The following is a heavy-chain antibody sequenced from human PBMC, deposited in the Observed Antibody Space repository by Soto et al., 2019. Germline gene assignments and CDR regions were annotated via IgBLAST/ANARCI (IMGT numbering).Heavy chain of an antibody. CDR2: ITWNGGSI. CDR1: GFTFDDYA. Sequence: GGSLRLSCAASGFTFDDYAMHWVRQAPGKGLEWVSGITWNGGSIDYADSVKGRFTISRDNAKNSLYLQMNSLRAEDTAFYYCAKPSYTYRGGRYYFDYWGQGALVTVSS. CDR3: AKPSYTYRGGRYYFDY. V-gene: IGHV3-9*01. J-gene: IGHJ4*02. D-gene: IGHD1-26*01.